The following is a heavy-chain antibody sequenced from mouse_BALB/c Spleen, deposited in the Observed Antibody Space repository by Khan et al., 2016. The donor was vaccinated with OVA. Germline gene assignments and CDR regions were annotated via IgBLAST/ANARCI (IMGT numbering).Heavy chain of an antibody. J-gene: IGHJ3*01. Sequence: EVKLEESGPGLVKPSQSLSLTCTVTGYSITSDCAWNWIRQFPGNKLEWMGYISYSGSTSYSPSLKSRISITRDTSKNQFFLQLNSVTTEDTATYYCARGRAYWGQGTLVTVSA. V-gene: IGHV3-2*02. CDR1: GYSITSDCA. D-gene: IGHD3-3*01. CDR3: ARGRAY. CDR2: ISYSGST.